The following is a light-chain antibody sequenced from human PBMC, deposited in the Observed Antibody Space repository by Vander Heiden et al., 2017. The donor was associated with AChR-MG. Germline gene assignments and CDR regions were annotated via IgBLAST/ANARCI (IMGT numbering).Light chain of an antibody. Sequence: EIVLTQSPGTLSLSPGERATLSCRASQSVSTSYLAWYQQKHGQAPRLLIHGASSRATGIPDRFSGSGSGTDFTLTISRLEPEDFAVYYCQQYGSSPSTFGQGTKVEIK. CDR2: GAS. V-gene: IGKV3-20*01. CDR3: QQYGSSPST. CDR1: QSVSTSY. J-gene: IGKJ1*01.